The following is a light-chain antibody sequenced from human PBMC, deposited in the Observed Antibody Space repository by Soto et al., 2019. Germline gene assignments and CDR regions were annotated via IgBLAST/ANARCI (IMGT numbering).Light chain of an antibody. CDR3: QQYGSSPVT. J-gene: IGKJ3*01. Sequence: DIVLTQSPGTLSLSPGERATLSCRASQSVSSNYVVWYQQTPGQAPRLLIKGASSRVTGIPDRFSGSGSGTDFTLTINRLAPEDSAVYYCQQYGSSPVTFGPGTKVDIK. CDR2: GAS. CDR1: QSVSSNY. V-gene: IGKV3-20*01.